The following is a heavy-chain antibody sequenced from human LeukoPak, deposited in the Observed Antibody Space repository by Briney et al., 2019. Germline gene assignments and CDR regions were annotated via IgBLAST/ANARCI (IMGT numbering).Heavy chain of an antibody. CDR1: GFTFRKHW. CDR3: ARDYTGGWNDY. V-gene: IGHV3-7*01. D-gene: IGHD7-27*01. Sequence: GGSLRLSCAADGFTFRKHWMSWVRQAMGKGLECVAKIKEDGSEKHYVDSVKGRFTISRDNTKNSLYLQMNSLRAEDTAVYYCARDYTGGWNDYWGQGALVIVSS. J-gene: IGHJ4*02. CDR2: IKEDGSEK.